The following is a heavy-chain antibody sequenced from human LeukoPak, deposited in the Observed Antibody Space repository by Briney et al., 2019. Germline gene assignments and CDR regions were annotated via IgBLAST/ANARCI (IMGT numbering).Heavy chain of an antibody. CDR2: ISYDGSNK. V-gene: IGHV3-30*18. CDR1: GFTFSSSG. CDR3: AKEGIAAACWD. D-gene: IGHD6-13*01. J-gene: IGHJ4*02. Sequence: PGGSLGLSCAASGFTFSSSGMHWVRQAPGKGLEWVAVISYDGSNKYYADSVKGRFTISRDNSKNTLYLQMNTLKPEDTAVYYCAKEGIAAACWDWGQGTLVTVSS.